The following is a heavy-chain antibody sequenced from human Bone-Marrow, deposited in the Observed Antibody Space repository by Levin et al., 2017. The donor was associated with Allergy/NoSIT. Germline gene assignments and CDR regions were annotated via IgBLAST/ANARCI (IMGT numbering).Heavy chain of an antibody. CDR3: ARAIPSGGNSYYYYYMDV. Sequence: NASETLSLTCTVSGGSISSYYWTWIRQPPEKRLEWIGYIYYSGSTNYNPSLKTRVTISVDTSKNLFSLNLSSVTAADSAVYYCARAIPSGGNSYYYYYMDVWGKGTTVTVSS. CDR1: GGSISSYY. D-gene: IGHD4-23*01. CDR2: IYYSGST. J-gene: IGHJ6*03. V-gene: IGHV4-59*01.